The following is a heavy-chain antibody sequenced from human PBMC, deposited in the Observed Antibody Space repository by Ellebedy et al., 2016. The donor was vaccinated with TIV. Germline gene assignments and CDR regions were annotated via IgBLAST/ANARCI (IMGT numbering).Heavy chain of an antibody. CDR2: ISSSSSYI. Sequence: PGGSLRLSCAASGFTFSSYSMNWVRQAPGEGLEWVSSISSSSSYISFADSVKGRFTVFRDNAKNSLYLHMNSLRAEDTAVYYCARDSYYDPTEKFDYWGQGTLVTVSS. J-gene: IGHJ4*02. CDR1: GFTFSSYS. CDR3: ARDSYYDPTEKFDY. D-gene: IGHD3-22*01. V-gene: IGHV3-21*01.